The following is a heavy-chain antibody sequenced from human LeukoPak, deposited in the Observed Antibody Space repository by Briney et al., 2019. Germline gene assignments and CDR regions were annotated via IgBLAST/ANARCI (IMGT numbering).Heavy chain of an antibody. CDR3: ARDQRANWGGNDAFDI. V-gene: IGHV3-11*04. CDR1: GFTFSDYY. D-gene: IGHD7-27*01. CDR2: ISRSGSTV. J-gene: IGHJ3*02. Sequence: PGGSLRLSCVASGFTFSDYYMSWIRQAPGKGLDWISYISRSGSTVYYADSVKGRFTISRDNAKTSLYLQMNSLRAEDTAVYYCARDQRANWGGNDAFDIWGQGKMVTVSS.